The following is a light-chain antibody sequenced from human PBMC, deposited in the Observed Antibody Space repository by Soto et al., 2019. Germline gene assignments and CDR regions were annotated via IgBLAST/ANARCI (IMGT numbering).Light chain of an antibody. Sequence: QSVLTQPPSASGTPGPTVTISCSGSSSNIGSAYIYWYQHLPGTAPKLLIYRNNQRPSGVPDRFSVSKSGTSAALAISGLRSEDEADYYCAAWDDSLVVFGGGTKLTVL. CDR2: RNN. V-gene: IGLV1-47*01. CDR3: AAWDDSLVV. CDR1: SSNIGSAY. J-gene: IGLJ2*01.